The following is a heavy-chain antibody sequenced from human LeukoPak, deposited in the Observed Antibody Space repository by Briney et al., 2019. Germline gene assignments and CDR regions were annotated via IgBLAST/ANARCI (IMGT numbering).Heavy chain of an antibody. CDR1: GYSITTGYY. CDR3: ARDQDYYGSGSYGPDY. D-gene: IGHD3-10*01. V-gene: IGHV4-38-2*02. Sequence: PSEPLSLTCTVSGYSITTGYYLGWIRQPPGKGLERIGNIYSTGSTFYNPSLKSRVTMSVDTSKNQFSLRLSSVTAADTAVYYCARDQDYYGSGSYGPDYWGQGTLVTVSS. CDR2: IYSTGST. J-gene: IGHJ4*02.